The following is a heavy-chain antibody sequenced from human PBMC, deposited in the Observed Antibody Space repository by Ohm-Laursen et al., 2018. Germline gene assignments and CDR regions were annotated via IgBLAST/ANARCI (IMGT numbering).Heavy chain of an antibody. CDR3: AKGLRLGSSCSADY. CDR2: ISWNSGGI. CDR1: GFTFNDYA. Sequence: RSPRLSCAASGFTFNDYAMHWVRQVPGKGLEWVSGISWNSGGIGYADSVKGRFTISRDNVKSSLYLQMNSLRAEDTALYYCAKGLRLGSSCSADYWGQGTLVTVSS. J-gene: IGHJ4*02. D-gene: IGHD2-2*01. V-gene: IGHV3-9*01.